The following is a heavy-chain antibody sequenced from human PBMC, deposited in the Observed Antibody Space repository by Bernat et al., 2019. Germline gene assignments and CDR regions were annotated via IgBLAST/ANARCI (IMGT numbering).Heavy chain of an antibody. CDR1: GFTFRSNA. D-gene: IGHD4-17*01. CDR2: ISSSGGTT. Sequence: EVQLLESGGGLVQPGGSLRLSCAASGFTFRSNAMSWVRQAPGKGLECVSYISSSGGTTEYADSVKGRFTVSRDNSKNTLYVQMNSLRAEDTAVYYCAKGNGDYSTFDYWGQGTLVTVSS. V-gene: IGHV3-23*01. CDR3: AKGNGDYSTFDY. J-gene: IGHJ4*02.